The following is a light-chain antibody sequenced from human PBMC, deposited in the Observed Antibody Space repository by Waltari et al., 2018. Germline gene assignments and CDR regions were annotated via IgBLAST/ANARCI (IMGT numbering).Light chain of an antibody. CDR3: QQGNSFPPT. CDR1: QGIGTW. CDR2: GAS. J-gene: IGKJ1*01. V-gene: IGKV1-12*01. Sequence: DIQMTQSPSSVSASVGDRVTITCRASQGIGTWLAWYQRKPGKAPKVLIYGASTLLTGVPSRFSGSGSGTEFTLTITGLQPEDFATYFCQQGNSFPPTFGQGTRVEV.